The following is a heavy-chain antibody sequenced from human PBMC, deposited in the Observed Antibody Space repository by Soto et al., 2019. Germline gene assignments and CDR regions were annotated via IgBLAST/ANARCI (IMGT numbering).Heavy chain of an antibody. D-gene: IGHD3-10*01. V-gene: IGHV1-18*01. Sequence: WASVKVSCKASGYTFSNYGISWVRQAPGQGLEWMGWISAYNGNIKFAQKVQGRVTMTTDTFTSTAYMELRSLRSDDTAVYYCARDKPGEGAEMFDLWGQGTLVTVSS. J-gene: IGHJ5*02. CDR1: GYTFSNYG. CDR3: ARDKPGEGAEMFDL. CDR2: ISAYNGNI.